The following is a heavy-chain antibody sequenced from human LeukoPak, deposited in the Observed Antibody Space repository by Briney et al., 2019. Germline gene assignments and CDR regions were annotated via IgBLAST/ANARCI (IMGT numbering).Heavy chain of an antibody. V-gene: IGHV5-51*01. J-gene: IGHJ4*02. CDR3: ARDRGDCSSTSCYISAPDY. CDR2: IYPGDSDT. D-gene: IGHD2-2*02. Sequence: GESLKISCKGSGCSFTSYWIGWVRQMPGKGLEWMGIIYPGDSDTRYSPSFQGQVTISADKSISTAYLQWSSLKASDTAMYYCARDRGDCSSTSCYISAPDYWGQGTLVTVSS. CDR1: GCSFTSYW.